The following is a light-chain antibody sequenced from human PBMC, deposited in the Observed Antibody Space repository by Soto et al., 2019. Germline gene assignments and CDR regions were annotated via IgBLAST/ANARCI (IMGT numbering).Light chain of an antibody. CDR2: GAS. CDR1: QSVSSN. V-gene: IGKV3-15*01. Sequence: EIVMTQSPATLPVSPGERATLSCRASQSVSSNLAWYQQTPGQAPRLLIYGASNRATGVPARISGSVSGTEFTLTIASLQSEDFAVYYCQQYSSWLWTFGQGTKVDIK. J-gene: IGKJ1*01. CDR3: QQYSSWLWT.